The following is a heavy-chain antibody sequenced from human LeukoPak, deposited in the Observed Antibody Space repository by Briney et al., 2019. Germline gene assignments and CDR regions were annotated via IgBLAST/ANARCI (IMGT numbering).Heavy chain of an antibody. CDR2: IYYSGST. D-gene: IGHD6-13*01. V-gene: IGHV4-59*01. Sequence: KASETLSLTCTVSGGSMSGYFWSWIRQPPGKGLEWIGYIYYSGSTNYNPSLKSRVTISVDTSKNQFSLKLGSVTAADTAVYYCARSITSSWYGDFQHWGQGTLVTVSS. J-gene: IGHJ1*01. CDR3: ARSITSSWYGDFQH. CDR1: GGSMSGYF.